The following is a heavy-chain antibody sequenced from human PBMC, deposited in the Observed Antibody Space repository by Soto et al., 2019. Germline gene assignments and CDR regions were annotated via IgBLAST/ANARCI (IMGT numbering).Heavy chain of an antibody. Sequence: ASVKVSCKASGYTFTSYGISWVRQAPEQGLEWMGWISAYNGNTNYAQKLQGRVTMTTDTSTSTAYMELRSLRSDDTAVYYCAVCLYGVCEGDYYHYYMDVWGKGTTVTVAS. D-gene: IGHD3-10*01. J-gene: IGHJ6*03. CDR2: ISAYNGNT. CDR1: GYTFTSYG. CDR3: AVCLYGVCEGDYYHYYMDV. V-gene: IGHV1-18*01.